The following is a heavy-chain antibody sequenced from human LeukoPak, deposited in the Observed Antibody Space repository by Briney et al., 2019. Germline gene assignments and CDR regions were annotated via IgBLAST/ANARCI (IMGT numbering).Heavy chain of an antibody. J-gene: IGHJ4*02. V-gene: IGHV4-59*08. D-gene: IGHD3-22*01. Sequence: SETLSLTCTVSGGSISSYYWSWIRQPPGKGLEWIGYIYYSGSTNYNPSLKSRVTISVDTSKNQFSLKLSSVTAADTAVYYCARHAEGDSSGYYYGVFYFDYWGQGTLVTVSS. CDR3: ARHAEGDSSGYYYGVFYFDY. CDR1: GGSISSYY. CDR2: IYYSGST.